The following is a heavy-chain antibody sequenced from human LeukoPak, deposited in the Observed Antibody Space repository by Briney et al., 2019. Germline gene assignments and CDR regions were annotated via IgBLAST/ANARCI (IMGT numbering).Heavy chain of an antibody. CDR1: GGSISSGGHY. CDR2: IYSSGSS. J-gene: IGHJ4*02. V-gene: IGHV4-61*02. CDR3: AREWWELGSYYFDS. Sequence: KTSETLSLTCTVSGGSISSGGHYWNWIRQPAGKGLEWVGRIYSSGSSSYNPSLKSRVTTSVDTSKNHSSLTLSSVTAADTAVYYCAREWWELGSYYFDSWGQGTLVTVSS. D-gene: IGHD1-26*01.